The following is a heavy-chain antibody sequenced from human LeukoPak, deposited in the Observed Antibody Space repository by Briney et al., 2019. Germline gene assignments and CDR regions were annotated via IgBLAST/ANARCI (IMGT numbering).Heavy chain of an antibody. CDR3: ARPHCSSTSCYEYYYYGMDV. J-gene: IGHJ6*02. D-gene: IGHD2-2*01. CDR2: IIPIFGTA. Sequence: SVKVSCKASGGTFSSYAISWVRQAPGQGLEWMGGIIPIFGTANYAQKFQGRVTITADESTSTAYMELSSLRSEDTAVYYCARPHCSSTSCYEYYYYGMDVRGQGTTVTVSS. V-gene: IGHV1-69*13. CDR1: GGTFSSYA.